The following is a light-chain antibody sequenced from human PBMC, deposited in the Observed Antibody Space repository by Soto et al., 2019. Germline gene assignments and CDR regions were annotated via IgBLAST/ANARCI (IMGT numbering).Light chain of an antibody. CDR3: QQYASSPLT. Sequence: EIVLTQSPGTLSVSPGERATLSCRASQSVGRNYLAGYQQKPGQAPRLLIHGASSRATGIPDRFRGSGSGTDFTLTISGLEPEDVAVYYWQQYASSPLTFGGGTRVETK. CDR2: GAS. J-gene: IGKJ4*02. V-gene: IGKV3-20*01. CDR1: QSVGRNY.